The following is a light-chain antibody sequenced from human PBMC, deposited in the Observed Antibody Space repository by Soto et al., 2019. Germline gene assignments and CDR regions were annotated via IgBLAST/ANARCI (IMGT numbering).Light chain of an antibody. J-gene: IGKJ4*01. CDR2: VAS. CDR1: QGMSSY. Sequence: DIQLTQSPSFLSASVGDRVTLTCRASQGMSSYLAWYQQKPAKAPKLLIYVASTLQSGVPSGFSGSGSWTEFTLTISSLQPKDFATYYCQQDNNYPLTFGGGTKVESK. V-gene: IGKV1-9*01. CDR3: QQDNNYPLT.